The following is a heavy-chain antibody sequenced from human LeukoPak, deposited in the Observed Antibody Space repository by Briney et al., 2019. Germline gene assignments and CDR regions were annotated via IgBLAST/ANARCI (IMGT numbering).Heavy chain of an antibody. CDR1: GYTFSTYW. V-gene: IGHV5-10-1*01. CDR3: ARLNCRSSSTSCKNRYYYGMDV. Sequence: GESLKISCQGSGYTFSTYWIGWVRQMPGKGLEWMGRIDPSDSYTNYSPSFQGHVTISADKSISTAYLQWSSLKASDTAMYYCARLNCRSSSTSCKNRYYYGMDVWGQGTTVTVSS. D-gene: IGHD2-2*01. J-gene: IGHJ6*01. CDR2: IDPSDSYT.